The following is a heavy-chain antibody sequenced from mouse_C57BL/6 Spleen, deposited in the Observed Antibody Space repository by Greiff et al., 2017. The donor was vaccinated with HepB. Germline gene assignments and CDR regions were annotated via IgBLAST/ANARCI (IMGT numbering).Heavy chain of an antibody. CDR3: ARGVRSGYAMDY. Sequence: EVKLVESGGGLVKPGGSLKLSCAASGFTFSDYGMHWVRQAPEKGLEWVAYISSGSSTIYYADTVKGRFTISRDNAKNTLFLQMTSLRSEDTAMYYCARGVRSGYAMDYWGQGTSVTVSS. D-gene: IGHD1-1*01. V-gene: IGHV5-17*01. CDR1: GFTFSDYG. J-gene: IGHJ4*01. CDR2: ISSGSSTI.